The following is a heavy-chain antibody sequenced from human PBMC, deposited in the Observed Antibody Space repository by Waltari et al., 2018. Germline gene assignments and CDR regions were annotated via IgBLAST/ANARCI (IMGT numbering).Heavy chain of an antibody. CDR1: GYTFSSYG. CDR2: ISTDNGNR. CDR3: IRGGPWRLVQGNAFDF. Sequence: QAQLVQSGPEVKKPGASVRASCQASGYTFSSYGITWVRQAPGQGLEWLGWISTDNGNRNYSQKLQGRVSMTTDTHTTTAYMDLRSLRSDDTAIYYCIRGGPWRLVQGNAFDFWGQGTLVTVSS. V-gene: IGHV1-18*01. J-gene: IGHJ3*01. D-gene: IGHD6-6*01.